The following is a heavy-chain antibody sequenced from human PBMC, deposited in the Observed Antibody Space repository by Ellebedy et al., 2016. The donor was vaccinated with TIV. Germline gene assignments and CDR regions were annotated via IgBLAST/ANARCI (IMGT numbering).Heavy chain of an antibody. CDR1: GGSIGIYY. Sequence: SETLSLXXNVSGGSIGIYYWHWIRQPPGKGLEWIGYIYHSGSTYYNPSLRSRVTMSVDRSKNQFSLKLTSVTAADTAVYYCARTTYYYDTSVPNWFDPWGQGTLVTVSS. CDR2: IYHSGST. V-gene: IGHV4-30-2*01. CDR3: ARTTYYYDTSVPNWFDP. D-gene: IGHD3-22*01. J-gene: IGHJ5*02.